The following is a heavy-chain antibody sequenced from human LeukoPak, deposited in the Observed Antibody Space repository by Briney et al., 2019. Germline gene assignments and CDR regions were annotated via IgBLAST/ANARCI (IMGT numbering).Heavy chain of an antibody. J-gene: IGHJ4*02. CDR2: IYTNGGISGST. CDR3: ARVSSGWDRTQFDY. V-gene: IGHV4-61*02. CDR1: GGSISSGNYY. Sequence: SETLSLTCTVSGGSISSGNYYWSWLRQPAGKGLEWIGRIYTNGGISGSTFYNPSLKSRVTISVDTSKNQFSLKLSSVTAADTAVYYCARVSSGWDRTQFDYWGQGTLVTVSS. D-gene: IGHD6-19*01.